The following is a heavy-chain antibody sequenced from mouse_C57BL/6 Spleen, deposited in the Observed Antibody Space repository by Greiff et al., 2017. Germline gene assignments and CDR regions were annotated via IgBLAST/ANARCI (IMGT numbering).Heavy chain of an antibody. Sequence: VQLQQSGPELVKPGASVKLSCKASGYTFTSYDINGEKQRPGQGLEWIGWIYPRDGSTKYNEKVKGKGTLTVDTSSSTAYMELHRLTSEDSAVYFCARGRLRRGYAMDYWGQGTSVTVSS. CDR1: GYTFTSYD. J-gene: IGHJ4*01. CDR3: ARGRLRRGYAMDY. CDR2: IYPRDGST. D-gene: IGHD2-4*01. V-gene: IGHV1-85*01.